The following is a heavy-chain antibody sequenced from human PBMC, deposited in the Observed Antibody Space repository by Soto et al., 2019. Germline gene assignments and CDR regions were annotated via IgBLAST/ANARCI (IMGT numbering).Heavy chain of an antibody. CDR1: GGTFSSYA. Sequence: QVQLVQSGAEVKKPGSSVKVSCKASGGTFSSYAISWVRQAPGQGLEWMGGIIPIFGTANYAQKFQDRVTITADESPRTAYMELSSLRSEDTAVYYCARDHRIVVTQGYYYYYGMDVWGQGTTVTVSS. J-gene: IGHJ6*02. CDR2: IIPIFGTA. D-gene: IGHD3-22*01. CDR3: ARDHRIVVTQGYYYYYGMDV. V-gene: IGHV1-69*12.